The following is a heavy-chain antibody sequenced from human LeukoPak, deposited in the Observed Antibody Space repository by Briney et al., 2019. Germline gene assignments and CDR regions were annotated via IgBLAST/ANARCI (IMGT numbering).Heavy chain of an antibody. V-gene: IGHV4-59*12. Sequence: PSETLSLTCTVSGGSISSYYWSWIRQPPGKGLEWIGYIYYSGSTNYNPSLKSRVTISVDTSKNQFSLKLSSVTAADTAVYYCARLFSSGSYLYYYYYYYMDVWGKGTTVTISS. D-gene: IGHD3-10*01. CDR3: ARLFSSGSYLYYYYYYYMDV. CDR2: IYYSGST. CDR1: GGSISSYY. J-gene: IGHJ6*03.